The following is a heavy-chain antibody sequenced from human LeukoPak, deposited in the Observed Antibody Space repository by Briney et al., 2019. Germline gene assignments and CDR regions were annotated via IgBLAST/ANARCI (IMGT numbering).Heavy chain of an antibody. CDR1: GFTFSSYA. J-gene: IGHJ6*03. CDR2: ISYDGSNK. CDR3: ARGVQLWSTGYYYYYMDV. V-gene: IGHV3-30*01. D-gene: IGHD5-18*01. Sequence: GGSLRLSCAASGFTFSSYAMHWVRQAPGKGLEWVAFISYDGSNKYYADSVKSRFTISRDNSKNTLYLQMNSLRAEDTAVYYCARGVQLWSTGYYYYYMDVWGKGTTVTVSS.